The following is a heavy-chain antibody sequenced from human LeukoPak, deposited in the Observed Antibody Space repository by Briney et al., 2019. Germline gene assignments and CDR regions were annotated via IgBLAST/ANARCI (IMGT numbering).Heavy chain of an antibody. CDR2: INPNSGGT. Sequence: ASVKVSCKASGYTFTGYYMHWVRQAPGQGLEWMGWINPNSGGTNYAQNFQGRVTMTRDTSTSTAYMELSRLRSDDTAVYYCARDSGYCSGGSCWYFDYWGQGTLVTVSS. V-gene: IGHV1-2*02. J-gene: IGHJ4*02. CDR3: ARDSGYCSGGSCWYFDY. CDR1: GYTFTGYY. D-gene: IGHD2-15*01.